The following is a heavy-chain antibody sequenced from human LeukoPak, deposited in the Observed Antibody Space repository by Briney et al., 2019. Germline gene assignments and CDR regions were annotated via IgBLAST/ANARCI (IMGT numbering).Heavy chain of an antibody. D-gene: IGHD2-2*03. CDR3: ARHGSTDYFDY. V-gene: IGHV4-59*08. CDR2: IYHSGST. J-gene: IGHJ4*02. CDR1: GDSINSYY. Sequence: SETLSLTCSVSGDSINSYYWSWIRQPPGKGLEWIGYIYHSGSTNYNPSLKSRVTISVDTSKNQFSLRLSSVTAADTAVYYCARHGSTDYFDYWGQGTLVTVSS.